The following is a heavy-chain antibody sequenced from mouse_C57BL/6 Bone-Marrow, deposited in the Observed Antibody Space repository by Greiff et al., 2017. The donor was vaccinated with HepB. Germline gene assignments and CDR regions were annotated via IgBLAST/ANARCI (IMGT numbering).Heavy chain of an antibody. J-gene: IGHJ4*01. CDR3: ARDANDSSFYAMDY. V-gene: IGHV7-1*01. CDR2: SRNKANDYTT. Sequence: EVMLVESGGGLVQSGRSLRLSCATSGFTFSDFYMEWVRQAPGKGLEWIAASRNKANDYTTEYSASVKGRFIVSRDTSQSILYLQMNALRAEDTAIYYCARDANDSSFYAMDYWGQGTSVTVSS. CDR1: GFTFSDFY. D-gene: IGHD1-1*01.